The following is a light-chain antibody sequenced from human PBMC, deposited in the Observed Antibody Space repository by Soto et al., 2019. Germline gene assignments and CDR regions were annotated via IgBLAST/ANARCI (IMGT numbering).Light chain of an antibody. J-gene: IGKJ1*01. CDR2: GAS. Sequence: EIVMTQSPATLSVSPGERATLSCRASQSVSSNLAWYQQKPGQAPRLLIYGASTRATGIPARFSGSGSGTEFTLTISSLQSEDFAVYYCQQYNNWLRGTFGQGTKVEIE. CDR3: QQYNNWLRGT. V-gene: IGKV3-15*01. CDR1: QSVSSN.